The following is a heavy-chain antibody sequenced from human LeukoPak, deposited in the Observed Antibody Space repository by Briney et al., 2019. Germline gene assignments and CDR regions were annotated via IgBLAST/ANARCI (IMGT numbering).Heavy chain of an antibody. CDR2: IYPRDSDT. D-gene: IGHD2-2*01. Sequence: GESLKISCKGSGYSFTSYWIGWVRQMPGKGLEWMGIIYPRDSDTRYSPSFQGQVTISADKSISTAYLQWSSLKASDTAMYYCARRPYCSSTSCYQSNWFDPWGQGTLVTVSS. J-gene: IGHJ5*02. CDR1: GYSFTSYW. V-gene: IGHV5-51*01. CDR3: ARRPYCSSTSCYQSNWFDP.